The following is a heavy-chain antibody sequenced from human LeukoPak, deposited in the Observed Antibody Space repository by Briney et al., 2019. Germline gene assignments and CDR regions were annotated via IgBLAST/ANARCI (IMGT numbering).Heavy chain of an antibody. V-gene: IGHV1-46*01. Sequence: ASVKVSCKASGYTFTSYYMHWVRQAPGQGLEWMGIINFSGGTTSYPQKFQGRVTMTRDTSTSTVYMDLSSLRSEDTAVYYCASRRDGSNYAAFDIWGQGTMVTVSS. CDR3: ASRRDGSNYAAFDI. D-gene: IGHD5-12*01. CDR1: GYTFTSYY. CDR2: INFSGGTT. J-gene: IGHJ3*02.